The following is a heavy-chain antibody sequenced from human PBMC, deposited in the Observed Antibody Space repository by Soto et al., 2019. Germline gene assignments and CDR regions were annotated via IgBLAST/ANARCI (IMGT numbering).Heavy chain of an antibody. CDR1: GGSISSGDYY. Sequence: TLSLTCTVSGGSISSGDYYWSWIRQPPGKGLEWIGYIYYSGSTYYNPSLKSRVTISVDTSKNQFSLKLSSVAAADTAVYYCAREPRPYYDILTGYYTQEGYYYYGMDVWGQGTTVTVSS. D-gene: IGHD3-9*01. J-gene: IGHJ6*02. CDR3: AREPRPYYDILTGYYTQEGYYYYGMDV. V-gene: IGHV4-30-4*01. CDR2: IYYSGST.